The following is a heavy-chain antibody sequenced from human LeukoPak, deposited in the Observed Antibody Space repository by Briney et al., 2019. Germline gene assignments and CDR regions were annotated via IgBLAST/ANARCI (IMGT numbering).Heavy chain of an antibody. J-gene: IGHJ6*02. CDR1: GGSLSGYY. CDR3: ARGFTIFGVVITHYYYGMDV. CDR2: INHSGST. D-gene: IGHD3-3*01. V-gene: IGHV4-34*01. Sequence: PSETLSLTCAVYGGSLSGYYWSWIRQPPGKGLEWIGEINHSGSTNYNPSLKSRVTISVDTSKNQFSLKLSSVTAADTAVYYCARGFTIFGVVITHYYYGMDVWGQGTTVTVSS.